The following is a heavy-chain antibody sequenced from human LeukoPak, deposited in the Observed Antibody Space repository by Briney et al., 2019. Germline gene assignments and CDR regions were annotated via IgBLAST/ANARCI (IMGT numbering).Heavy chain of an antibody. D-gene: IGHD2-15*01. CDR2: IRQDGSEQ. J-gene: IGHJ6*02. V-gene: IGHV3-7*03. CDR1: GFTFRDYW. Sequence: GGSLRLSCAASGFTFRDYWMSWVRQAPGKGLEWVANIRQDGSEQYYVDSVKGRFTISRDNAKNSLYLQMISLRAEDTAVYYCAKAALAYSPEDVWGQGTTVTVSS. CDR3: AKAALAYSPEDV.